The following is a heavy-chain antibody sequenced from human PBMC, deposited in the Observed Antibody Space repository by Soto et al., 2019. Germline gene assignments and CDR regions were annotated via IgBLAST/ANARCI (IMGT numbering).Heavy chain of an antibody. CDR1: GFTYSNYA. Sequence: PVGSLRLSFAASGFTYSNYAMNWFRQAPEKGLEWGAYISASSSSIYYADSVKGRFTISRDDAKNSLYLQMNSLRDEDTAVYYCTRDFTWSEVYWGQG. V-gene: IGHV3-48*02. CDR2: ISASSSSI. J-gene: IGHJ4*02. CDR3: TRDFTWSEVY. D-gene: IGHD2-8*01.